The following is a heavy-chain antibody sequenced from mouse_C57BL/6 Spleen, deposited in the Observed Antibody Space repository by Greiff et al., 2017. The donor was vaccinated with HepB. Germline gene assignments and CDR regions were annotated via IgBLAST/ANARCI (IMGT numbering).Heavy chain of an antibody. V-gene: IGHV1-82*01. CDR2: IYPGDGDT. J-gene: IGHJ2*01. CDR1: GYAFSSSW. Sequence: VQLQQSGPELVKPGASVKISCKASGYAFSSSWMNWVKQRPGKGLEWIGRIYPGDGDTNYNGKFKGKATLTADKSYSTADMQLRSLTSEDSAVYFCAREGIYYGSLFDYWGQGTTLTVSS. CDR3: AREGIYYGSLFDY. D-gene: IGHD1-1*01.